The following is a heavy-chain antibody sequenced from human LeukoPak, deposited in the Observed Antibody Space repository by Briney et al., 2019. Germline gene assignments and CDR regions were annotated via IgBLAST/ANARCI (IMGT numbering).Heavy chain of an antibody. CDR3: ARSGAGDEQWLVPDSDAFDI. CDR1: GYTFTSYG. J-gene: IGHJ3*02. V-gene: IGHV1-18*01. D-gene: IGHD6-19*01. Sequence: GASVKVSCKASGYTFTSYGISWVRQAPGQGLEWMGWISAYNGNTNYAQKLQGGVTMTTDTSTSTAYMELRSLRSDDTAVYYCARSGAGDEQWLVPDSDAFDIWGQGTMVTVSS. CDR2: ISAYNGNT.